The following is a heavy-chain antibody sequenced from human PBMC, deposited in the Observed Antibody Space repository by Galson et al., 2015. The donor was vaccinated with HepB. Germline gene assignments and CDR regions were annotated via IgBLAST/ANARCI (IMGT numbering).Heavy chain of an antibody. Sequence: SETLSLTCTVSGYSITSNYFWGWIRQPPGKGLEWIGSIYHSGSTYYNPSLKSRVTISVDTSKNQFSLKLRSVTAADTAVYYCARGIGGAVHYTNWFDPWGQGTLVTVSS. CDR3: ARGIGGAVHYTNWFDP. V-gene: IGHV4-38-2*02. D-gene: IGHD3-10*01. CDR1: GYSITSNYF. J-gene: IGHJ5*02. CDR2: IYHSGST.